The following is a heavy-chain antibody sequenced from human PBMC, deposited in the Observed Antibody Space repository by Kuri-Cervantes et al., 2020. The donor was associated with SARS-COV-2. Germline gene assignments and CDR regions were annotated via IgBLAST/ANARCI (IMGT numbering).Heavy chain of an antibody. CDR3: ARDRNWGDWYFDL. Sequence: ESPKLSCAASGFTFSSYWMSWVRQAPGKGLEWVANIKQDGSEKYYVDSVKGRFTISRDNAKNSLYLQMNSLRAEDTAMYYCARDRNWGDWYFDLWGRGTLVTVSS. V-gene: IGHV3-7*01. CDR2: IKQDGSEK. J-gene: IGHJ2*01. D-gene: IGHD7-27*01. CDR1: GFTFSSYW.